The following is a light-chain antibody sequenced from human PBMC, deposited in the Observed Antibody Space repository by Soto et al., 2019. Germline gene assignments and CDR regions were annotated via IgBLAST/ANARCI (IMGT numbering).Light chain of an antibody. Sequence: QLVLTQPPSVSGAPGQRVTISCTGSSSNIGAGYYVHWYQQLPGIAPKLLIYTNTNRPSGVPDRFSGSKSGTSASLAITGLQAEDEADYYCQSYDRSLSGLVFGGGTKLTVL. CDR3: QSYDRSLSGLV. CDR1: SSNIGAGYY. J-gene: IGLJ2*01. CDR2: TNT. V-gene: IGLV1-40*01.